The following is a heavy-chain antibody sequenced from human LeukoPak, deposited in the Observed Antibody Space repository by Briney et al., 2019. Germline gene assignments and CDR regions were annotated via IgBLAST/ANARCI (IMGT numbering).Heavy chain of an antibody. D-gene: IGHD6-13*01. CDR3: ARSLSIAAAGTEDY. CDR1: GGTFSSYA. V-gene: IGHV1-2*02. Sequence: ASVKVSCKASGGTFSSYAISWVRQAPGQGLEWMGWINPNSGGTNYAQKFQGRVTMTRDTSISTAYMELSRLRSDDTAVYYCARSLSIAAAGTEDYWGQGTLVTVSS. CDR2: INPNSGGT. J-gene: IGHJ4*02.